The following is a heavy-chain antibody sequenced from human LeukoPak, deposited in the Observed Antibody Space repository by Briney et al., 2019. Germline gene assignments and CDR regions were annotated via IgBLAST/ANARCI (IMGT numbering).Heavy chain of an antibody. CDR1: GGSISSSSYS. CDR2: IYYSGNT. CDR3: ARGGDGARLGY. J-gene: IGHJ4*02. D-gene: IGHD3-10*01. V-gene: IGHV4-39*02. Sequence: SESPSLTCTVSGGSISSSSYSWGWIRQPPGKGLEWIGSIYYSGNTYYNPSLKSRVTISVDTSKNHFALKLSSVTAADTAVYYCARGGDGARLGYWGRGTLVTVSS.